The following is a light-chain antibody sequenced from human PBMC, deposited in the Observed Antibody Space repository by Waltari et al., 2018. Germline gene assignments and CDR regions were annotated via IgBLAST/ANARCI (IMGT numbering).Light chain of an antibody. J-gene: IGKJ5*01. V-gene: IGKV3-15*01. Sequence: EIVMTQFPATLSVSPGDSVTLSCRASQSIRSDLAWYQQKPGQAPRLLIYSVSTRATGIPARFSGSGSETDFTFTISGLQSEDFADHYCQQYNNWPQITFGQGTRLEIK. CDR2: SVS. CDR3: QQYNNWPQIT. CDR1: QSIRSD.